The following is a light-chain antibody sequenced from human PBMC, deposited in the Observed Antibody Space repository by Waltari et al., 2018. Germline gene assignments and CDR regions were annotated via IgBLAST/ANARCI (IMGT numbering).Light chain of an antibody. Sequence: QSVLTQPPSASGTPGQRVTISCSGGSSNIGRNTVNWYQHVPGTAPNLLIYYNNQRPSGFPDRFSGSMSDTSASLAISGLQSEDEATYYCSVWDDSLNGVIFGGGTNLAVL. CDR3: SVWDDSLNGVI. J-gene: IGLJ2*01. V-gene: IGLV1-44*01. CDR2: YNN. CDR1: SSNIGRNT.